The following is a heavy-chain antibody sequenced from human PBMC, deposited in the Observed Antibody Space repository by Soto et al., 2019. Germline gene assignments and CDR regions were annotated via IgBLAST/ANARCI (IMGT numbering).Heavy chain of an antibody. Sequence: EVQLVESGGGLVQPGGSLTLSCAASGFSFSTNQMNWVRQAPGKAPEWISYMSASGGTIYYSDSVRGRFTISRDNAKNSLFLQMNSLRDEDTAVYYCALLRDSWGQGAPVTVSS. CDR2: MSASGGTI. CDR3: ALLRDS. CDR1: GFSFSTNQ. D-gene: IGHD2-15*01. J-gene: IGHJ5*01. V-gene: IGHV3-48*03.